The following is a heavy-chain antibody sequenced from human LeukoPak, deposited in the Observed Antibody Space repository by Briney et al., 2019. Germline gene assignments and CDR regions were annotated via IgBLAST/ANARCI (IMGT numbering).Heavy chain of an antibody. Sequence: PSETLSLTCTVSGGSISSYYWSWIRRPPGKGLEWIGYIYYSGSTNYNPSLKSRVTISVDTSKNQFSLKLSSVTAADTAVYYCAAWSPVLRFLADDAFDIWGQGTMVTVSS. CDR3: AAWSPVLRFLADDAFDI. V-gene: IGHV4-59*01. CDR1: GGSISSYY. CDR2: IYYSGST. D-gene: IGHD3-3*01. J-gene: IGHJ3*02.